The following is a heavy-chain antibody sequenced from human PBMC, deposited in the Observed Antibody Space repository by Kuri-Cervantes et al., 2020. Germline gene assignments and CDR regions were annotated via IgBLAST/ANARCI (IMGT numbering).Heavy chain of an antibody. Sequence: ASVKVSCKASGYIFTSYGISWVRQAPGQGLEWMGWISAYNGNTNYAQKLQGRVTMTTDTSTSTAYMELRSLRSDDTAVYYCARGGKIVATMGWFDPWGQGTLVTVSS. CDR1: GYIFTSYG. V-gene: IGHV1-18*01. CDR3: ARGGKIVATMGWFDP. CDR2: ISAYNGNT. J-gene: IGHJ5*02. D-gene: IGHD5-12*01.